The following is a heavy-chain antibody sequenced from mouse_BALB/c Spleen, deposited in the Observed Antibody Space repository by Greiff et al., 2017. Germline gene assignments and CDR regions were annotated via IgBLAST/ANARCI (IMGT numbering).Heavy chain of an antibody. J-gene: IGHJ2*01. Sequence: EVQVVESGGGLVQPGGSLKLSCAASGFTFSSYTMSWVRQTPEKRLEWVAYISNGGGSTYYPDTVKGRFTISRDNAKNTLYLQMSCLKSEDTAMYYCARHGRGFDYWGQGTTLTVSA. CDR3: ARHGRGFDY. V-gene: IGHV5-12-2*01. CDR2: ISNGGGST. CDR1: GFTFSSYT.